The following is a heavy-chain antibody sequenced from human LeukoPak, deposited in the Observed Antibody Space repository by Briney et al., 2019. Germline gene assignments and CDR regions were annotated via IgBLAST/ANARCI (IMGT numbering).Heavy chain of an antibody. V-gene: IGHV4-34*01. Sequence: SETLSLTCAVYGGSFSGYYWSWIRQPPGKGLEWIGEINHSGSTNYNPSLKSRVTISVDTSKNQFSLQLSSVTAADTAMYYCAKTHSHFPPYFDYWGQGTLVIVSS. CDR3: AKTHSHFPPYFDY. D-gene: IGHD4-11*01. J-gene: IGHJ4*02. CDR1: GGSFSGYY. CDR2: INHSGST.